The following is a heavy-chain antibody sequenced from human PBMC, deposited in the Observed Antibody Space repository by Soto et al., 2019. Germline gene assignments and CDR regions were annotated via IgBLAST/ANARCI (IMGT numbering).Heavy chain of an antibody. V-gene: IGHV1-46*01. D-gene: IGHD2-15*01. CDR1: GYTFTSYY. J-gene: IGHJ6*02. Sequence: ASVKVSCKASGYTFTSYYMHWVRQAPGQGLEWMGIINPSGGSTSYAQKFQGRVAMTRDTSTSTVYMELSSLRSEDTAVYYCARGLGHCSGGSCYADRRERIYYYGMDVWGQGTTVTVSS. CDR2: INPSGGST. CDR3: ARGLGHCSGGSCYADRRERIYYYGMDV.